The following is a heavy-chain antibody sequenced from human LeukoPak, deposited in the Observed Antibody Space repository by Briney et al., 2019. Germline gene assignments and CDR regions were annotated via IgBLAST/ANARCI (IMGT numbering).Heavy chain of an antibody. V-gene: IGHV1-69*06. Sequence: GASVKVSCKASGGTFSSYAISWVRQAPGQGLEWMGGIIPIFGTANYAQKFRGRVTITADKSTRTAYMELSSLRSEDTAVYYCARGRVPAAMASWFDPWGQGTLVTVSS. CDR1: GGTFSSYA. J-gene: IGHJ5*02. CDR2: IIPIFGTA. D-gene: IGHD2-2*01. CDR3: ARGRVPAAMASWFDP.